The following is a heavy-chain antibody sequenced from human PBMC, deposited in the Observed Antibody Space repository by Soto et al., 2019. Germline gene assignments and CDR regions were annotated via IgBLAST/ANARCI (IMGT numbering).Heavy chain of an antibody. V-gene: IGHV1-8*01. Sequence: ASVKVSCKASGYTFTSYDINWVRQATGQGLEWMGWMNPNSGNTGYSQKFDGRVTMTRNTSISTAYMELSSLRSEDTAVYYCARVHSGSHSRQYYYYYMDVWGKGTRVTVS. CDR3: ARVHSGSHSRQYYYYYMDV. J-gene: IGHJ6*03. D-gene: IGHD3-10*01. CDR2: MNPNSGNT. CDR1: GYTFTSYD.